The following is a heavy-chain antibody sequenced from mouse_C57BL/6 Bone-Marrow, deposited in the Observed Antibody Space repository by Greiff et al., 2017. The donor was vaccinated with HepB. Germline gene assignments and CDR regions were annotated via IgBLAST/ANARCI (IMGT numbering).Heavy chain of an antibody. V-gene: IGHV1-55*01. CDR3: AFYYGSSYYAMDY. CDR1: GYTFTSYW. CDR2: IYPGSGST. D-gene: IGHD1-1*01. Sequence: QVQLQQPGAELVKPGASVKMSCKASGYTFTSYWITWVKQRPGQGLEWIGDIYPGSGSTNYNEKFKGKATFTADTSSNTAYMQLSSLTTEDSAIYYCAFYYGSSYYAMDYWGQGTSVTVSS. J-gene: IGHJ4*01.